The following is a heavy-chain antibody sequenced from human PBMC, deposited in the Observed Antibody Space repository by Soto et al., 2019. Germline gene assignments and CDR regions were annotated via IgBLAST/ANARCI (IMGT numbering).Heavy chain of an antibody. D-gene: IGHD1-1*01. V-gene: IGHV4-34*12. CDR2: VFHTGFT. Sequence: SETLSLTCAVYGGSFSYYYWAWLRQSPGKGPEWIGSVFHTGFTSYNPSLESRVSVSVDTSKSQFSLKLSAVTASDTAVYYCATSQKGYNWNYFDHWGQGALVTVSS. CDR1: GGSFSYYY. J-gene: IGHJ4*02. CDR3: ATSQKGYNWNYFDH.